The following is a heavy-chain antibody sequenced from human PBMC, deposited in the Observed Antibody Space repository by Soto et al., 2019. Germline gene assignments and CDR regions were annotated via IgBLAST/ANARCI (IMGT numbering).Heavy chain of an antibody. CDR3: ASWGNYYDSSGYDAFDI. CDR1: GYTFTSYG. J-gene: IGHJ3*02. D-gene: IGHD3-22*01. Sequence: VQLVQSGAEVKKPGASVKVSCKASGYTFTSYGISWVRQAPGQGLEWMGWISAYNGNTNYAQKLQGRVTMTTDTSTSTAYMELRSLRSDDTAVYYCASWGNYYDSSGYDAFDIWGQGTMVTVSS. CDR2: ISAYNGNT. V-gene: IGHV1-18*01.